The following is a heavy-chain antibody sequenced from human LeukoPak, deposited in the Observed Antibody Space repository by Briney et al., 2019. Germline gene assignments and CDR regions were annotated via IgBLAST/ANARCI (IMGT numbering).Heavy chain of an antibody. CDR1: GFTFSTYA. D-gene: IGHD1-14*01. V-gene: IGHV3-30-3*01. CDR3: ARDTGPREGGLVPAY. Sequence: PGGSLRLSCAASGFTFSTYAMHWVRQAPGKELEWVAVMSYDGSNKYYADSVKGRFTISRDNSKDTVYLQIHSLRAEDTAVYYCARDTGPREGGLVPAYWGQGTLVTVSS. J-gene: IGHJ4*02. CDR2: MSYDGSNK.